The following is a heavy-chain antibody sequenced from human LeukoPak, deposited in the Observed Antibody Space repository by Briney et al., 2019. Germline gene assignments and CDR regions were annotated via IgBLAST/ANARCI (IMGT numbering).Heavy chain of an antibody. Sequence: GESLKISCQGSGYSFTSYWSGWVRQMPGKGLEWMGIIYPGDSDTRYSPSFQGPVTTSADKSISTAYLQWSSLKASATAMYYCARGGGYYDSSGYYGFDYWGQGTLVTVSS. J-gene: IGHJ4*02. CDR3: ARGGGYYDSSGYYGFDY. CDR2: IYPGDSDT. D-gene: IGHD3-22*01. CDR1: GYSFTSYW. V-gene: IGHV5-51*01.